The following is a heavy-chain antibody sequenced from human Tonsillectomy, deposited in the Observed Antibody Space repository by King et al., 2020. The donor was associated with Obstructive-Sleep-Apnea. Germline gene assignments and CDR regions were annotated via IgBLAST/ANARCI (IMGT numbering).Heavy chain of an antibody. CDR3: VRKRAVAPTPFDY. J-gene: IGHJ4*02. Sequence: QLVQSGAEVKEPGASVKVSCKTSGYTFTDYYIHWVRQAPGQGLEWMGWINPNSGGTNYAQKFQGGVTMTRDTSISTVYMELSRLRSDDTAVYYCVRKRAVAPTPFDYWGLGTLVTVSS. D-gene: IGHD6-19*01. CDR1: GYTFTDYY. V-gene: IGHV1-2*02. CDR2: INPNSGGT.